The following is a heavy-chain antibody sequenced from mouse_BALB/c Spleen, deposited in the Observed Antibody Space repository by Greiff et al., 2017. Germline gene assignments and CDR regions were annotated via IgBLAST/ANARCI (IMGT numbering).Heavy chain of an antibody. J-gene: IGHJ2*01. V-gene: IGHV7-3*02. CDR1: GFTFTDYY. Sequence: EVMLVESGGGLVQPGGSLRLSCATSGFTFTDYYMSWVRQPPGKALEWLGFIRNKANGYTTEYSASVKGRFTISRDKSQSILYLQMNTLRAEDSATYYCARDKFPDYFDYWGQGTTLTVSS. CDR2: IRNKANGYTT. CDR3: ARDKFPDYFDY.